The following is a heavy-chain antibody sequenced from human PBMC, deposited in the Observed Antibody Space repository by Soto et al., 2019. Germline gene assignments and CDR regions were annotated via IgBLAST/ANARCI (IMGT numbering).Heavy chain of an antibody. V-gene: IGHV4-59*01. CDR1: GGSISSYY. CDR3: ARVESILWFGELLSPMDG. Sequence: SETLSLTCTVSGGSISSYYWSWIRQPPGKGLEWIGYIYYSGSTNYNPSLKSRVTISVDTSKNQFSLKLSSVTAADTAVYYCARVESILWFGELLSPMDGWGQGTTVTVSS. J-gene: IGHJ6*02. CDR2: IYYSGST. D-gene: IGHD3-10*01.